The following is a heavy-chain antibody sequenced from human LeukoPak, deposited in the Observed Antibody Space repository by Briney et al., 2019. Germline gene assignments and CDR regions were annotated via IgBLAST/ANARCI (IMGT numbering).Heavy chain of an antibody. CDR1: GASISNYY. J-gene: IGHJ4*02. D-gene: IGHD3-10*01. V-gene: IGHV4-4*07. CDR2: MYISGST. CDR3: ARDLGRHYYGSEFDY. Sequence: SETLSLTCTVSGASISNYYWSWIRQPAGKGLEWIGRMYISGSTNYNPSLKSRVTISVDTSKNQFSLKLSSVTAADTAVYYCARDLGRHYYGSEFDYWGQGTLVTVSS.